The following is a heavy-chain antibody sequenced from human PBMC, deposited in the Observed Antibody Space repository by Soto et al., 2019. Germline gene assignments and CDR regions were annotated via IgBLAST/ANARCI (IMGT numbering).Heavy chain of an antibody. V-gene: IGHV1-69*06. D-gene: IGHD6-13*01. CDR2: IIPIFGTA. CDR1: GVTFSSYA. CDR3: ARGYSSSWSPGY. J-gene: IGHJ4*02. Sequence: SVKVSGKASGVTFSSYAISWVRQAPGQGLEWMGGIIPIFGTANYAQKFQGRVTITADKSTSTAYMELSSLRSEDTAVYYCARGYSSSWSPGYWGQGTLVTVS.